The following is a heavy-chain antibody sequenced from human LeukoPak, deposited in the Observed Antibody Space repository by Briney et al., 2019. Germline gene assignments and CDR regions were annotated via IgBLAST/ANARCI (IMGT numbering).Heavy chain of an antibody. J-gene: IGHJ4*02. CDR3: AKEDSYGYSGYFDY. V-gene: IGHV3-30*18. D-gene: IGHD5-18*01. CDR1: GFTFSSFG. CDR2: ISYDGSNR. Sequence: GGSLRLSCAASGFTFSSFGMHWVRQAPGKGLEWVAAISYDGSNRYYADSVKGRFTIPRDNSKNTLFLQMNSLRAEDTAVYYCAKEDSYGYSGYFDYWGQGTLVTVSS.